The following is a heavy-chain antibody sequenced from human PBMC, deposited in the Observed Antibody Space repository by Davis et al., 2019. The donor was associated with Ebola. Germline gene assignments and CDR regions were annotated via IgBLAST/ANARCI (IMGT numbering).Heavy chain of an antibody. CDR1: GGSFSGYY. J-gene: IGHJ6*02. V-gene: IGHV4-34*01. CDR3: ARVNGDYYYYGMDV. CDR2: INHGGST. Sequence: MPSETLSLTCAVYGGSFSGYYWSWIRQPPGKGLEWIGEINHGGSTKYNPSLRSRVTISVDTSKNQFFLRVSSVTAADTAVYYCARVNGDYYYYGMDVWGQGTTVTVSS. D-gene: IGHD3-16*02.